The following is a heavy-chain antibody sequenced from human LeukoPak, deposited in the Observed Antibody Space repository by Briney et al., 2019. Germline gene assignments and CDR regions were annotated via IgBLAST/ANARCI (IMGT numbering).Heavy chain of an antibody. J-gene: IGHJ4*02. CDR2: IYYSGST. CDR3: ARQILGGFDY. CDR1: GGSISSSSYY. D-gene: IGHD3-10*01. V-gene: IGHV4-39*01. Sequence: PSETLSLTCTVTGGSISSSSYYWGWIRQPPGKGLEWIGSIYYSGSTYYNPSLKSRVTISVDTSKNQFSLKLSSVTAADTAVYYCARQILGGFDYWGQGTLVTVSS.